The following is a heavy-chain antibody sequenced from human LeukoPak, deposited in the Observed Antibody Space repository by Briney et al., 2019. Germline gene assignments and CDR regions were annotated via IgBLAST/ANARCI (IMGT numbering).Heavy chain of an antibody. CDR3: ARDLGTTNYYFDY. J-gene: IGHJ4*02. D-gene: IGHD1-26*01. V-gene: IGHV3-74*03. CDR2: INTDGSTT. CDR1: GFTFRNHW. Sequence: GGSLRLSCAASGFTFRNHWMHWVRQAPGKGLVWVSRINTDGSTTTYADSVKGRFTVSRDDSKNTLYLQMNSLRGEDTAVYYCARDLGTTNYYFDYWGQGAPVTVSS.